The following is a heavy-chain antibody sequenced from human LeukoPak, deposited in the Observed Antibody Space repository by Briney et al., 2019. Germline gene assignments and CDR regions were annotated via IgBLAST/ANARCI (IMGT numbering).Heavy chain of an antibody. CDR3: ARGQWLPVFDF. J-gene: IGHJ4*02. Sequence: SETLSLTCTVSGGSISSGSYYWSWIRQPAGKGLEWIGRIYTSGSTNYNPSLKSRVTISVDTSKNQFSLKLSSVTAADTAVYYCARGQWLPVFDFWGQGILVTVSS. V-gene: IGHV4-61*02. CDR1: GGSISSGSYY. D-gene: IGHD3-22*01. CDR2: IYTSGST.